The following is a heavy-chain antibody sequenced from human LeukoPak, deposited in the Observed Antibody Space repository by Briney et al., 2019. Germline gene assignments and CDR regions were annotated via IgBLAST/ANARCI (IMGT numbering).Heavy chain of an antibody. CDR1: GFTFSSYE. V-gene: IGHV3-48*03. J-gene: IGHJ4*02. CDR3: ARGTGYSVFDY. Sequence: GGSLRLSCAASGFTFSSYEMNWVRQAPGKGLEWVSYISSRDSTIYYADSVEGRFTISRDNAKNTMYLQMNSLRAEDTAVYYCARGTGYSVFDYWGQGTLVTVSS. CDR2: ISSRDSTI. D-gene: IGHD3/OR15-3a*01.